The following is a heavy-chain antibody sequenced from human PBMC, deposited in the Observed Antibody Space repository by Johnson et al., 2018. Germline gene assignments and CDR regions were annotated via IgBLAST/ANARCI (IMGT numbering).Heavy chain of an antibody. CDR1: GFTVRNNY. D-gene: IGHD3/OR15-3a*01. CDR2: IYTDGST. CDR3: AREGTGTHYAFDI. J-gene: IGHJ3*02. Sequence: VQLVQSGGGLVQPGGSXRLSCAASGFTVRNNYMNWVRQAPGEGLEWVSVIYTDGSTYSADSVKGRFTISRDSSKNTLYLQMNSVRAEDTAAYYCAREGTGTHYAFDIWGQGTMVTVSS. V-gene: IGHV3-66*02.